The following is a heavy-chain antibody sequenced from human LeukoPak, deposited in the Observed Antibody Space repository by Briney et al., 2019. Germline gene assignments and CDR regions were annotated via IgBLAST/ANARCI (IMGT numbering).Heavy chain of an antibody. D-gene: IGHD6-13*01. CDR2: IYTSGST. V-gene: IGHV4-4*09. CDR3: ARQRYSSSWYALLFDI. J-gene: IGHJ3*02. CDR1: GGSISSYY. Sequence: SETLSLTCTVSGGSISSYYWSWIRQPPGKGLEWIGYIYTSGSTNYNPSLKSRVTISVDTSKNQFSLKLSSVTAADTAVYYCARQRYSSSWYALLFDIWGQGTMVTVSS.